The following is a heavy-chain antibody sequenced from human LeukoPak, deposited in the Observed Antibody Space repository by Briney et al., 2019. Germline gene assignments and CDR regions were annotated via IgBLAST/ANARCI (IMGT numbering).Heavy chain of an antibody. Sequence: GGSLRLSCAASGFTFSSYWMSWVRQAPGKGLEWVANIKEDGSEKDYVDSVKGRFTISRDNAKNSLYLQMNSLRAEDTAVYYCAKDHSPSYDILTGWPGYWGQGTLVTVSS. CDR2: IKEDGSEK. CDR1: GFTFSSYW. CDR3: AKDHSPSYDILTGWPGY. D-gene: IGHD3-9*01. J-gene: IGHJ4*02. V-gene: IGHV3-7*03.